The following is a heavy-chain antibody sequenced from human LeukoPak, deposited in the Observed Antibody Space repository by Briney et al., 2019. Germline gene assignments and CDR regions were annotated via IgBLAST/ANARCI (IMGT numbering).Heavy chain of an antibody. Sequence: SETLSLTCTVSGGSISSSTYYWGWIRQPPGKGLEWIGSIYYSGSTYYNPSLKSRVTISVDTSKNQFSLKLSSVTAADTAVYYCARHGLTAGWFDPWGQGTLVTVSS. J-gene: IGHJ5*02. CDR3: ARHGLTAGWFDP. CDR1: GGSISSSTYY. V-gene: IGHV4-39*01. D-gene: IGHD3-9*01. CDR2: IYYSGST.